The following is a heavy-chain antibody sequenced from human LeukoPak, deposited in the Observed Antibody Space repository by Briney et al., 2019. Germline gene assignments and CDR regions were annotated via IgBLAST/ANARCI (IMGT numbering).Heavy chain of an antibody. CDR1: GGSISSYY. Sequence: SETLSLTCTVSGGSISSYYWSWIRQSPGEGLEWIGYIGYIYYSGSTNYNPSLKSRVTISVDTSKNQFSLTLSSVTAADTAVYYCARGYSSSSYYFDNWGQGTLVTVSS. CDR3: ARGYSSSSYYFDN. CDR2: IGYIYYSGST. D-gene: IGHD6-6*01. J-gene: IGHJ4*02. V-gene: IGHV4-59*01.